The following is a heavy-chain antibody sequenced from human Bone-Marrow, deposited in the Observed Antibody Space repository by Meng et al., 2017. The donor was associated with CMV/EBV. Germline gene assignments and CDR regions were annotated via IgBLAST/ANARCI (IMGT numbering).Heavy chain of an antibody. J-gene: IGHJ4*02. D-gene: IGHD5-24*01. CDR1: GYTFTGYY. Sequence: ASVKVSCKASGYTFTGYYIHWVRQAPGQGLEWMGWINPNSGGTNYAQKFQGRVTMTRDTSISTAYMELSRLRADDTAVYYCAKRTDGYVFDYWGQGTLVTVSS. V-gene: IGHV1-2*02. CDR3: AKRTDGYVFDY. CDR2: INPNSGGT.